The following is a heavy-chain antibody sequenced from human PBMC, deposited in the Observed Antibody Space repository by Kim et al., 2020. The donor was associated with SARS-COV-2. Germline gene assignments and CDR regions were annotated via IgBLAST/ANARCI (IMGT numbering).Heavy chain of an antibody. CDR3: ARGDITIFGVVTPFDY. D-gene: IGHD3-3*01. J-gene: IGHJ4*02. V-gene: IGHV4-39*07. Sequence: SLKSRVTISVDTSKNQFSLKLSSGTAADTAVYYCARGDITIFGVVTPFDYWGQGTLVTVSS.